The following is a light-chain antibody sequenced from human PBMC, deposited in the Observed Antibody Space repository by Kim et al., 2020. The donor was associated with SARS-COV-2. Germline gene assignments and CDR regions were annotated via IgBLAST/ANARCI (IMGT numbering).Light chain of an antibody. Sequence: SVKLTCTLSSGHSSYAIAWHQQQPEKGPRYLIKLNSDGSHSKGDGIPDRFSGSSSGAERYLTISSLQSEDEADYYCQTWGTGIVLFGGGTQLTVL. V-gene: IGLV4-69*01. CDR3: QTWGTGIVL. CDR2: LNSDGSH. J-gene: IGLJ2*01. CDR1: SGHSSYA.